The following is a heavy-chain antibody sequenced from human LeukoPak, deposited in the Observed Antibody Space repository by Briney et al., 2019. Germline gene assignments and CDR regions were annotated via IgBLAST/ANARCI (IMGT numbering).Heavy chain of an antibody. CDR2: ICPGDSDT. CDR3: ARLSDGYNDY. D-gene: IGHD5-24*01. J-gene: IGHJ4*02. CDR1: GYTFTSYW. V-gene: IGHV5-51*01. Sequence: GESLKISCKGSGYTFTSYWIGWVRQMPGKGPEWMGIICPGDSDTRYSPSFQGQVTISADKSITTAYLHWGSLTASDTAMYYCARLSDGYNDYWGQGTLVTVSS.